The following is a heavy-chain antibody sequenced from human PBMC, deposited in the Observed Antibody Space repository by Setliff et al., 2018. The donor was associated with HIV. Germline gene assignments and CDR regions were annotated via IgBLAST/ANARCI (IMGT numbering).Heavy chain of an antibody. CDR3: ARHYNVNYYVRKDFDY. D-gene: IGHD1-26*01. CDR2: IYYSGST. J-gene: IGHJ4*02. CDR1: GASISSTSYY. V-gene: IGHV4-39*01. Sequence: PSETLSLTCAVSGASISSTSYYWGWVRQPPGKGLEWIGSIYYSGSTYYNPSLKSRLTTSVDTSRNQFSLKLSSLTAADTAVYYCARHYNVNYYVRKDFDYWGQGILVTVSS.